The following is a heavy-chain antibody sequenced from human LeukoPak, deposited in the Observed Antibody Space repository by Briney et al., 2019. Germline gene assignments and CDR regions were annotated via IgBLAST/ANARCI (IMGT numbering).Heavy chain of an antibody. CDR2: ISTSSGTI. CDR1: GFGFSSYG. V-gene: IGHV3-48*02. J-gene: IGHJ4*02. D-gene: IGHD2-15*01. Sequence: GGSLRLSCAASGFGFSSYGMNWVRQAPGKGLEWISYISTSSGTIYYADSVEGRFTISRDSARSSLFLQMNSLRDDDTAVYCCARVDCSGGSCYSALTLWGQGTLVTVSS. CDR3: ARVDCSGGSCYSALTL.